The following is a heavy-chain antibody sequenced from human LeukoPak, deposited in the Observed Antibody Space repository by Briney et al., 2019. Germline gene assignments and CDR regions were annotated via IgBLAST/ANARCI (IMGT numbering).Heavy chain of an antibody. Sequence: PGGSLRLSCAASGFIFSSYGMHWVRQAPGKGLEWVAFIRYDGRNKYYADSVKGRFTISRDNSKNTLYLQMNSLRGEDTAAYYCAKDSLRERIVGSTTRGVNDYWGQGTLVTVSS. CDR3: AKDSLRERIVGSTTRGVNDY. CDR1: GFIFSSYG. J-gene: IGHJ4*02. CDR2: IRYDGRNK. V-gene: IGHV3-30*02. D-gene: IGHD1-26*01.